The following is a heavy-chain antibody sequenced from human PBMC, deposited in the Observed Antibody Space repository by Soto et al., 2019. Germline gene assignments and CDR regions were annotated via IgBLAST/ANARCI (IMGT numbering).Heavy chain of an antibody. J-gene: IGHJ5*02. Sequence: SETLSLTCAVYGGSFSGYYWSWIRQPPGKGLEWIGEINHSGSTNYNPSLKSRVTISVDTSKNQFSLKLSSVTAADTAVYYCARGPWFDPWGQGTLVTVSS. CDR1: GGSFSGYY. V-gene: IGHV4-34*01. CDR2: INHSGST. CDR3: ARGPWFDP.